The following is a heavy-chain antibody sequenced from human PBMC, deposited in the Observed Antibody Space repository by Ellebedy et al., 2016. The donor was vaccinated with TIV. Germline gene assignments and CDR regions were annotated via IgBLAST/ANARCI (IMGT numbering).Heavy chain of an antibody. V-gene: IGHV3-23*01. J-gene: IGHJ3*02. CDR1: GFTFSNYA. Sequence: GESLKISXAASGFTFSNYAMSRVRQAPGKGLEWVSAITGIGTSTYYADSVKGRFTISRDNSKNTLSLQMNSLRADDTAIYYCAKPMGPGGRFDAFDIWGQGTLVTVSS. CDR3: AKPMGPGGRFDAFDI. D-gene: IGHD3-16*01. CDR2: ITGIGTST.